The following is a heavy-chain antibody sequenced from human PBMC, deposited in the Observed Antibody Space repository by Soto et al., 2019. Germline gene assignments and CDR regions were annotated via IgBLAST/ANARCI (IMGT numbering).Heavy chain of an antibody. D-gene: IGHD3-10*01. Sequence: GGSLRLSCAASGFTFSSYAMSWVRQAPGKGLEWVSAISGSGCSTYYADSVKGRFTISRDNSKNTLYLQMNSLRAEDTAVYYCAKTSDYYGSGSSRYFDYWGQGTLVTVSS. CDR3: AKTSDYYGSGSSRYFDY. CDR1: GFTFSSYA. J-gene: IGHJ4*02. CDR2: ISGSGCST. V-gene: IGHV3-23*01.